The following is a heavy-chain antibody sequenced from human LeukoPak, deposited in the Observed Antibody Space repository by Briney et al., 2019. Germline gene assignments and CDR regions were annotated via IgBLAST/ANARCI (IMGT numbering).Heavy chain of an antibody. V-gene: IGHV1-69*05. Sequence: SVKVSCKASGGTFNSYSISWVRQATAQGLAWMGGIISIFGTANYPQKFQGRVTNTTDESTSTAYMELSSLRSEDTAVYYCARKCSGGSCKESWFDPWGQGTLVTVSS. CDR3: ARKCSGGSCKESWFDP. CDR1: GGTFNSYS. CDR2: IISIFGTA. D-gene: IGHD2-15*01. J-gene: IGHJ5*02.